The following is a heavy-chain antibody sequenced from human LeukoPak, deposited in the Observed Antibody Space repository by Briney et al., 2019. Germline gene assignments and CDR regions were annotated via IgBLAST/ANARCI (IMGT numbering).Heavy chain of an antibody. CDR1: GYTFTIYY. CDR3: TRASFWESPINWFAP. J-gene: IGHJ5*02. D-gene: IGHD3-16*01. CDR2: INPNSGGT. V-gene: IGHV1-2*02. Sequence: GASVKVSCKASGYTFTIYYMHWVRQAPGQGLEWMGWINPNSGGTNYAQKFRGRVTMTRDRSISTAYMELSRLTSDDTAVYYCTRASFWESPINWFAPWGQGTLVTVSS.